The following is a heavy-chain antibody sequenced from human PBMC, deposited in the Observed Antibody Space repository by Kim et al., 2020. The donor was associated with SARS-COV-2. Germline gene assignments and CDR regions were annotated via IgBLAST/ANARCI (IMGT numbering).Heavy chain of an antibody. V-gene: IGHV4-4*02. J-gene: IGHJ4*02. D-gene: IGHD3-22*01. Sequence: PSLKRRVTISVDKSKHQFSLKLSSVTAADTAVYYCARVPYYDSSGYETDYWGQGTLVTVSS. CDR3: ARVPYYDSSGYETDY.